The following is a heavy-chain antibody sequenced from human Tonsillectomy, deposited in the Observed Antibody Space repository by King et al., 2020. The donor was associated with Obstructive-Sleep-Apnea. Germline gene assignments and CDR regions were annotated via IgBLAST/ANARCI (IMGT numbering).Heavy chain of an antibody. J-gene: IGHJ5*02. CDR2: IFSNDEK. CDR1: GFSLSNARMG. D-gene: IGHD3-9*01. Sequence: TLKESGPVLVKPTETLTLTCTVSGFSLSNARMGVSWIRQPPGKALEWLAHIFSNDEKSYSTSLKSRLTNSKDTSKSQVVLTMTTMEPVDTATYYCARITQSLSLTGYYAGWFDPWGQGTLVTVSS. CDR3: ARITQSLSLTGYYAGWFDP. V-gene: IGHV2-26*01.